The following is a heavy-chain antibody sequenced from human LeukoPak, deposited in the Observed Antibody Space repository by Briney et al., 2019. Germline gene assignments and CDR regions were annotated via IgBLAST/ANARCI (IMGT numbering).Heavy chain of an antibody. CDR1: GYTFTSYY. D-gene: IGHD3-10*01. J-gene: IGHJ6*02. V-gene: IGHV1-46*01. CDR2: INPSGGST. CDR3: ARDGSYGMDV. Sequence: GASVKVSCRASGYTFTSYYMHWVRQTPGQGLEWMGIINPSGGSTSYAQKLQGRVTMTRDTSTSTVYMELSSLRSEDTAVYYCARDGSYGMDVWGQGTTVTVSS.